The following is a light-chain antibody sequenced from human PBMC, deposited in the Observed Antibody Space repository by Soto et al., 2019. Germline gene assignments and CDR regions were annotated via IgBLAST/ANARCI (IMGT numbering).Light chain of an antibody. J-gene: IGLJ2*01. CDR2: EVT. CDR3: SSYTSSSTVV. V-gene: IGLV2-14*01. Sequence: QSVLTQPASVSGSPGQSITISCTGTSRDVGGYNYVSWYQQHPGKAPKLMIYEVTNRPSGVSNRFSGSKSGNTASLTISGLQAEDETHYYCSSYTSSSTVVFGGGTKVTVL. CDR1: SRDVGGYNY.